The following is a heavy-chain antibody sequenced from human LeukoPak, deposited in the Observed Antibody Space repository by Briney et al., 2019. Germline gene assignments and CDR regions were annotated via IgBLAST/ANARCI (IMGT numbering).Heavy chain of an antibody. CDR3: ARDVFVSFITTSSNWFDP. Sequence: ASVKVSCKASGYTFTSYGLSWVRQAPGQGLEWMGWISAYNGNTKHAQKLQGRVTMTRDTSTSTAYMELRSLGSDDTAMYYCARDVFVSFITTSSNWFDPWGQGTLVTVSS. V-gene: IGHV1-18*01. CDR1: GYTFTSYG. J-gene: IGHJ5*02. D-gene: IGHD3-22*01. CDR2: ISAYNGNT.